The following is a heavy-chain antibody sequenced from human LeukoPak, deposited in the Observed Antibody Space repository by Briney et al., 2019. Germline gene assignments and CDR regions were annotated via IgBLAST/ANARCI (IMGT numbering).Heavy chain of an antibody. CDR3: AREYPGGSHSDY. CDR1: GFTFSSYG. Sequence: PGRSLRLSCAASGFTFSSYGMHWVRQAPGKGLEWVAVIWYDGSNKYYADSVKGRFTISRDNSKNTLYLQMNSLRAEDTAVYYCAREYPGGSHSDYWGQGTLVTVSS. D-gene: IGHD3-10*01. J-gene: IGHJ4*02. V-gene: IGHV3-33*01. CDR2: IWYDGSNK.